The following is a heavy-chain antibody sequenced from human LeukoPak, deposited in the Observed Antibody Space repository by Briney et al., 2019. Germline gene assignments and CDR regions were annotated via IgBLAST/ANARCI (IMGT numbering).Heavy chain of an antibody. J-gene: IGHJ6*02. CDR2: ISSSGSGT. V-gene: IGHV3-23*01. CDR1: GFTFSTFA. CDR3: ARSIKDTRGYYDSSGLDAMDV. D-gene: IGHD3-22*01. Sequence: GGSLRLSCAASGFTFSTFAMSWVRQAPGKGLEWVSTISSSGSGTYYADSVKGRFTISRDNSNNALYLQMSSPRAEDTAVYYCARSIKDTRGYYDSSGLDAMDVWGQGTTVTVS.